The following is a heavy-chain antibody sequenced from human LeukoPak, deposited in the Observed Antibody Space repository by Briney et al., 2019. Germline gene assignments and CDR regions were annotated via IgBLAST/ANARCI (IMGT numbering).Heavy chain of an antibody. D-gene: IGHD4-17*01. CDR1: GFTVSNMY. Sequence: PGGSLRLSCAASGFTVSNMYMTWVRQAPGKGLEWVSLIYGDGRTSYADSVKGRCTISRDNSKNTLYLQMNSLRAEDTAVYYCAKDEDYGDLSSWGQGTLVTVSS. CDR2: IYGDGRT. CDR3: AKDEDYGDLSS. V-gene: IGHV3-53*01. J-gene: IGHJ4*02.